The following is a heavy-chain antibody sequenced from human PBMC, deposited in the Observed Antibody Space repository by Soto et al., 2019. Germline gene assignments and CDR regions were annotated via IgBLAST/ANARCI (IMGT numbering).Heavy chain of an antibody. CDR1: GFTFDDYA. Sequence: EVRLVESGGGLVQPGRSLRLSCAASGFTFDDYAMHWVRQAPGKGLEWVSGISWNSGSIGYADSVKGRFTISRDNAKNSLYLQMNSLRAEDTALYYCARAYGAIDYWGQGTLVTVSS. CDR3: ARAYGAIDY. D-gene: IGHD4-17*01. CDR2: ISWNSGSI. J-gene: IGHJ4*02. V-gene: IGHV3-9*01.